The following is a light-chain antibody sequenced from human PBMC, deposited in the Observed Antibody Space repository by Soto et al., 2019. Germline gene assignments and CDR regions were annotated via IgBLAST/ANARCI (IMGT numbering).Light chain of an antibody. Sequence: EIVLTQSPGTLSLSPGERATLSCRASQSVISDYLNWYQQKPGQAPRLLIYGTSNRATDIPDRFSGSGSGTDFTLTISRLEPEDFAVYYCQQYGRSPLFTFGPGTTVDIK. J-gene: IGKJ3*01. V-gene: IGKV3-20*01. CDR1: QSVISDY. CDR2: GTS. CDR3: QQYGRSPLFT.